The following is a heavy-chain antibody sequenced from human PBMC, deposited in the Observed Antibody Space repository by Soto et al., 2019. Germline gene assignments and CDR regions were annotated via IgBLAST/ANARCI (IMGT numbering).Heavy chain of an antibody. V-gene: IGHV3-23*01. CDR3: AVGGDVVCTIGHFY. CDR2: ITDGGGLT. CDR1: GFTFSTSA. D-gene: IGHD3-9*01. J-gene: IGHJ4*02. Sequence: EVQLLESGGGLVQPGGSLRLSCATSGFTFSTSAMTWVRQAPGKGLEWVSSITDGGGLTYYADSVKGRCTISRDNSKKTLSLQMSSLKTDDTAVYYCAVGGDVVCTIGHFYWGQGTLVTVSS.